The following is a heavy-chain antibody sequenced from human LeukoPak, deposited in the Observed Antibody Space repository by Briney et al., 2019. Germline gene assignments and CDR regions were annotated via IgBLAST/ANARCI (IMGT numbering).Heavy chain of an antibody. CDR3: AREAYYYDSSGYYLRIWYFDL. CDR1: GFTVSSNY. D-gene: IGHD3-22*01. Sequence: PGGSLRLSCAASGFTVSSNYMSWVRQAPGKGLEWVSVIYSGGSTYYADSVKGRFTISRDNSKNTLYLQLNSLRAEDTAVYYCAREAYYYDSSGYYLRIWYFDLWGRGTLVTVSS. CDR2: IYSGGST. V-gene: IGHV3-53*01. J-gene: IGHJ2*01.